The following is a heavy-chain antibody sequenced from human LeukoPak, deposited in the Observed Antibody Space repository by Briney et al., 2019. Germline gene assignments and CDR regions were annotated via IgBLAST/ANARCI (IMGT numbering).Heavy chain of an antibody. D-gene: IGHD3-10*01. CDR3: AKRGVVVRVILVGFHREAYYFDS. V-gene: IGHV3-23*01. Sequence: PGGSLRLSCAASGFTFSNYGMSWVRQAPGTGLEWVAGISGTGGRTNYADSVKGRFTTSRDNPKNTLYLQMNSLRAEDTAVYFCAKRGVVVRVILVGFHREAYYFDSWGQGALVTVSS. J-gene: IGHJ4*02. CDR2: ISGTGGRT. CDR1: GFTFSNYG.